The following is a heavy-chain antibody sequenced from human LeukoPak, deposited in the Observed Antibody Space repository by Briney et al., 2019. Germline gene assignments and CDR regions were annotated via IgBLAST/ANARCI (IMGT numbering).Heavy chain of an antibody. D-gene: IGHD5-24*01. CDR1: GYTFTSYG. Sequence: ASVKVSCKASGYTFTSYGISWVRQAPGQRLEWVGWISTYNGNTNYAQKLQGRVTMTTGTSTSTAYMELRSLRADDTAVYYCARARAGIYYYGMDVWGQGTPVTVSS. J-gene: IGHJ6*02. CDR2: ISTYNGNT. V-gene: IGHV1-18*01. CDR3: ARARAGIYYYGMDV.